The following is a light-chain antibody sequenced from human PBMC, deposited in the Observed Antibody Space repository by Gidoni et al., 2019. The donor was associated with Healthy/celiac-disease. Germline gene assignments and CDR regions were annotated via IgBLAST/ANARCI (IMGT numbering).Light chain of an antibody. CDR1: QSVRSN. CDR3: QQYNNWPRS. J-gene: IGKJ2*03. V-gene: IGKV3-15*01. Sequence: EIVMTQSPATLSVSPGERATLACRASQSVRSNLAWYQQKPGQAPRRLIYGASTRATGIPARFSGSGSGTEFTLTISSLQSEDFAVYYCQQYNNWPRSFGQGTKLEIK. CDR2: GAS.